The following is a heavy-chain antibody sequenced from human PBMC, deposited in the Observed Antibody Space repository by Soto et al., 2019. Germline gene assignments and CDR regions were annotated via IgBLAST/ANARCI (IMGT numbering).Heavy chain of an antibody. CDR3: ASRHSSSWYYFDY. J-gene: IGHJ4*02. V-gene: IGHV4-4*02. CDR1: SGSISSSNW. CDR2: IYHSGST. Sequence: QVQLQESGPGLVKPSGTLSLTCAVSSGSISSSNWWSWVRQPPGKGLEWIGGIYHSGSTNYNPSLKSRVTISVDKSKNQFPLKLSSVTAADTAVYYCASRHSSSWYYFDYWGQGTLVTVSS. D-gene: IGHD6-13*01.